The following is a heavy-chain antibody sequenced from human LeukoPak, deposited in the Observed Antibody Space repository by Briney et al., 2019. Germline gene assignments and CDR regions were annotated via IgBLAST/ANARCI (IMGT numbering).Heavy chain of an antibody. CDR2: IYYSGST. CDR1: GGSISSYY. Sequence: SETLSLTCTVSGGSISSYYWSWIRQPPGKRLEWIGHIYYSGSTNYNPSLKSRVTISVDTSKNQVSLRLSSVTAADTAVYYCARGGSIVGATPHDAFDIWGQGTVVTVS. J-gene: IGHJ3*02. CDR3: ARGGSIVGATPHDAFDI. V-gene: IGHV4-59*01. D-gene: IGHD1-26*01.